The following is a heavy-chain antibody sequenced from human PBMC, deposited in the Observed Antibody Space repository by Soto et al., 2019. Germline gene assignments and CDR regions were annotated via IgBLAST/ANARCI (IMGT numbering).Heavy chain of an antibody. CDR1: GGSISSYY. CDR2: IYYSGST. CDR3: ARLGGYYYMDV. Sequence: QVQLQESGPGLVKPSETLSLTCTVSGGSISSYYWSWIRQPPGKGLECIGYIYYSGSTNYNTSLKSRVTISLDTSKNHFSLKLSSVTPADTAVYYCARLGGYYYMDVWGKGPTVTVSS. J-gene: IGHJ6*03. D-gene: IGHD3-10*01. V-gene: IGHV4-59*01.